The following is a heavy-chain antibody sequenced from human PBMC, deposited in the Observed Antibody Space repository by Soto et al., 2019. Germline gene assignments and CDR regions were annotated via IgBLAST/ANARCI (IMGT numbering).Heavy chain of an antibody. V-gene: IGHV1-24*01. Sequence: ASVKVSCKVSGYTLTELSMHWVRQAPGKGREWMGGFDPEDGETIYAQKFQCRVTMTEDTSTDTAYMELSSLRSEDTAVYYCATDSHSRLRFLEWSPTYFDYWGQGTLVTVSS. CDR1: GYTLTELS. CDR3: ATDSHSRLRFLEWSPTYFDY. J-gene: IGHJ4*02. D-gene: IGHD3-3*01. CDR2: FDPEDGET.